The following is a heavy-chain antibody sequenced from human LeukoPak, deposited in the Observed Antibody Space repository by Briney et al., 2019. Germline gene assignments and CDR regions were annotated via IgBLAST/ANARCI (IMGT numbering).Heavy chain of an antibody. CDR1: GFTFTTYP. Sequence: GGSLRLSCAASGFTFTTYPMTWFRQAPGKGLNWVSAISGTGGSTYYADSVKGRFTISRDNSKNTVDLQMNRLRVEDTAIYYCAKDWIQFNRVFDCFDSWGQGTLVTVSS. J-gene: IGHJ4*02. D-gene: IGHD5-18*01. CDR2: ISGTGGST. V-gene: IGHV3-23*01. CDR3: AKDWIQFNRVFDCFDS.